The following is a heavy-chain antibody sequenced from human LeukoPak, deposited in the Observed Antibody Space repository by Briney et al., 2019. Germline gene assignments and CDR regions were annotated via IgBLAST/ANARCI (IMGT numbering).Heavy chain of an antibody. CDR3: ARDRYCSSTSCYEDY. CDR1: GFTFSSYS. CDR2: ISSSSSYI. J-gene: IGHJ4*02. Sequence: GGSLRLSCAASGFTFSSYSMNWVRQAPGKGLEWVSSISSSSSYIYYADSVKGRFTISRDNAKNSLYLQMDSLRAEDTAVYYCARDRYCSSTSCYEDYWGQGTLVTVSS. D-gene: IGHD2-2*01. V-gene: IGHV3-21*01.